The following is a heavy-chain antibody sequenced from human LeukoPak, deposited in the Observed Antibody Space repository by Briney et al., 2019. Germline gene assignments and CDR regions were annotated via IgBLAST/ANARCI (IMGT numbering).Heavy chain of an antibody. CDR2: IIPIFGTA. CDR3: AQNGPQGGQYFQH. V-gene: IGHV1-69*05. J-gene: IGHJ1*01. Sequence: GASVKVSCKASGGTFSSYAISWVRQAPGQGLEWMGGIIPIFGTANHAQKFQGRVTITTDESTSTAYMELSSLRSEDTAVYYCAQNGPQGGQYFQHWGQGTLVTVSS. CDR1: GGTFSSYA. D-gene: IGHD2-8*01.